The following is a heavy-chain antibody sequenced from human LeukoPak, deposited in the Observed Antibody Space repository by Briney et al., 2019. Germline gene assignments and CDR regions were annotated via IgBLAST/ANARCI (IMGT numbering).Heavy chain of an antibody. Sequence: GGSLRLSCAASGFTFSSYAMSWVRQAPGKGLEWVSVISGSGGSTYYADSVKGRFTISRDNSKNTLYLQMNSLRAEDTAVYYCAKEASIAVAGTTRDAFDIWGQGTMVTVSS. CDR3: AKEASIAVAGTTRDAFDI. CDR2: ISGSGGST. V-gene: IGHV3-23*01. J-gene: IGHJ3*02. CDR1: GFTFSSYA. D-gene: IGHD6-19*01.